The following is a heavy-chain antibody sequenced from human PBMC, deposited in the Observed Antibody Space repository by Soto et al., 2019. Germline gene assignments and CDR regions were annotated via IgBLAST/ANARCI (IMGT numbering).Heavy chain of an antibody. CDR2: IIPIFGTA. V-gene: IGHV1-69*13. CDR3: ASAYGHYYYGMDV. J-gene: IGHJ6*02. CDR1: GGTFSSYA. Sequence: RASVKVSCKASGGTFSSYAISWVRQAPGQGLEWMGGIIPIFGTANYAQKFQGRVTITADESTSTAYMELSSLRSEDTAVYYCASAYGHYYYGMDVWGQGTTVTVSS. D-gene: IGHD2-21*01.